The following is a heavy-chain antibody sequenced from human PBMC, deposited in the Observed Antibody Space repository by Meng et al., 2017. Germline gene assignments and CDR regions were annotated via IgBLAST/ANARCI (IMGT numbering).Heavy chain of an antibody. J-gene: IGHJ4*02. CDR3: ARVVYSSGWSFDY. Sequence: VHAGGGGAPAGGALRLFLSGSVFAFSSYGLLWVRQAPGKGLEWVAVIWYDGSNKYYADSVKGRFTISRDNSKNTLYLQMNSLRAEDTAVYYCARVVYSSGWSFDYWGQGTLVTVSS. CDR1: VFAFSSYG. V-gene: IGHV3-33*01. CDR2: IWYDGSNK. D-gene: IGHD6-19*01.